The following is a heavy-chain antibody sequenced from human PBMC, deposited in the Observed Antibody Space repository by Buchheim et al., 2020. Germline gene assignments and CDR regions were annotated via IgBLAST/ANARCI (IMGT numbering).Heavy chain of an antibody. V-gene: IGHV3-7*03. J-gene: IGHJ4*02. CDR2: IKQDGSEK. CDR1: GFTFSPYW. D-gene: IGHD3-10*01. Sequence: EVQLVESGGGLVQPGGSLRLSCAASGFTFSPYWMSWVRQAPGKGLEWVANIKQDGSEKYYVGSVEGRFTISRDNAKNSLYLQMNSLRAEDTAVYYCARERYYGSGSPFDYWGQGTL. CDR3: ARERYYGSGSPFDY.